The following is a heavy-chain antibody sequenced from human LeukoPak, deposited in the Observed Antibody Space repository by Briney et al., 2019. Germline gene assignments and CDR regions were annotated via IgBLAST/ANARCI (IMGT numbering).Heavy chain of an antibody. CDR3: ARATIGQGLGDY. CDR2: INWNGGST. CDR1: GFTVSSNY. V-gene: IGHV3-20*04. D-gene: IGHD1-26*01. J-gene: IGHJ4*02. Sequence: PGGSLRLSCAASGFTVSSNYMSWVRQAPGKGLEWVSGINWNGGSTGYADSVKGRFTISRDNAKNSLYLQMNSLRAEDTALYYCARATIGQGLGDYWGQGTLVTVSS.